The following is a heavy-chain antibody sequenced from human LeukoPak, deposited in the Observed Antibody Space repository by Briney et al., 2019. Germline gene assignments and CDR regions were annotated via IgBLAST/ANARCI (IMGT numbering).Heavy chain of an antibody. D-gene: IGHD5-18*01. CDR1: GFSFSSYW. Sequence: PGGSLRLSCAASGFSFSSYWMAWVRQAPGKGLEWVANIKPDGSEKKYGDSVKGRFTISRDNAKNSVYLQMSSLRAEETAVYYCSRLRGYSYGYADYWGQGTLVTVSS. J-gene: IGHJ4*02. CDR2: IKPDGSEK. CDR3: SRLRGYSYGYADY. V-gene: IGHV3-7*01.